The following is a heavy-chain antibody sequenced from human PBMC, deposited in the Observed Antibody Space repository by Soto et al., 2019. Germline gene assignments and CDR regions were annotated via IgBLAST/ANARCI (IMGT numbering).Heavy chain of an antibody. V-gene: IGHV4-38-2*01. J-gene: IGHJ5*02. CDR3: TRASTYDLWSGYYTHNWFDT. Sequence: SETRSLTCAVSGYSISSGYYWGWIRQPPWKGLEWIGSIYHSGSTYYNPSLKSRVTISVDTSKNQFSLKLSSLTAADKAVYYCTRASTYDLWSGYYTHNWFDTWGQGTLVTVSS. CDR2: IYHSGST. CDR1: GYSISSGYY. D-gene: IGHD3-3*01.